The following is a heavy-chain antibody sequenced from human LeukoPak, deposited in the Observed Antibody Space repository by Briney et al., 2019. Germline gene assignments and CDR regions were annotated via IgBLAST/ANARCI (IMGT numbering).Heavy chain of an antibody. CDR3: AKGGIGVTGTAIDY. CDR1: GFTFNTYD. V-gene: IGHV3-30*02. J-gene: IGHJ4*02. CDR2: VRYDGSIK. D-gene: IGHD1-7*01. Sequence: GGSLRLSCTASGFTFNTYDIHWVRQAPGKGLEWVAFVRYDGSIKYYADSVKGRFTISRDNSKNTLSLQMSSLRTEDTALYYCAKGGIGVTGTAIDYWGQGTLVTVSS.